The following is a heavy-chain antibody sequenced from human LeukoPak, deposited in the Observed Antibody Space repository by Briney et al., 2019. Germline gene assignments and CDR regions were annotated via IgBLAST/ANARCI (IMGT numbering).Heavy chain of an antibody. V-gene: IGHV4-34*01. Sequence: SETLSLTCAVYGGSFSGYYWSWIRQPPGKGLEWIGEINHSGSTNYNPSLKSRVTTSVDTSKNQFSLKLSSVTAADTAVYYCARKGSRGWNYGYFDYWGQGTLVTVSS. D-gene: IGHD1-7*01. CDR2: INHSGST. CDR1: GGSFSGYY. J-gene: IGHJ4*02. CDR3: ARKGSRGWNYGYFDY.